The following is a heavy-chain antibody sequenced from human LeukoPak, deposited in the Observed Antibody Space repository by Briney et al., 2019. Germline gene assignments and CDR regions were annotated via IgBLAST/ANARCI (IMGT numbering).Heavy chain of an antibody. CDR1: GYTFTSYY. Sequence: GASVKVSCKASGYTFTSYYMHWVRQAPGQGLEWMGIINPSGGSTSYAQKFQGRVTMTRDTPTSTVYMELSSLRSEDTAVYYCARSVEPKTGNYYYYYGMDVWGKGTTVTVSS. J-gene: IGHJ6*04. CDR3: ARSVEPKTGNYYYYYGMDV. CDR2: INPSGGST. D-gene: IGHD1-14*01. V-gene: IGHV1-46*01.